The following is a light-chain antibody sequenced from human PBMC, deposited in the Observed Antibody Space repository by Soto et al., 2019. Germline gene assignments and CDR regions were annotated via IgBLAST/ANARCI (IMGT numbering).Light chain of an antibody. Sequence: QSVLNHPPSASGSSGQSVTISCTGNSSDVGGYNYVSWYQQHPGKAPKLMIYEVSKGPSGVPDRFSGSKSGNTASLTVSGLQAEDEADYYCSSYAGSNNLGVFGTGTKVTVL. CDR1: SSDVGGYNY. CDR3: SSYAGSNNLGV. J-gene: IGLJ1*01. CDR2: EVS. V-gene: IGLV2-8*01.